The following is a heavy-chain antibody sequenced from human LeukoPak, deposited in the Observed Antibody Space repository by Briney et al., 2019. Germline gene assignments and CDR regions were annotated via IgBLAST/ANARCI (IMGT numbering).Heavy chain of an antibody. V-gene: IGHV4-34*01. CDR3: ARDPTTVTKGFDI. CDR2: INHSGST. D-gene: IGHD4-17*01. CDR1: GGSFSGYY. Sequence: SETLSLTCAVYGGSFSGYYWSWIRQPPGKGLEWIGEINHSGSTNYNPSLKSRVTISVDTSKNQFSLKLNSVTAADTAVYYCARDPTTVTKGFDIWGQGTLVTVSS. J-gene: IGHJ3*02.